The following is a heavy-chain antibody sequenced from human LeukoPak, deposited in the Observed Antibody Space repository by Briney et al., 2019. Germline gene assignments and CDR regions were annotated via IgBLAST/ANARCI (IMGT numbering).Heavy chain of an antibody. D-gene: IGHD2-15*01. CDR1: GGSISSGGYS. J-gene: IGHJ5*02. Sequence: SQTLSLTCAVSGGSISSGGYSWSWIRQPPGKGLEWIGYIYHSGSTYYNPSLKSRVTISVDRSKNQFSLKLSSVTAADTAVYYCARRGNGYCSGGSCPNWFDPWGQGTLVTVSS. CDR2: IYHSGST. CDR3: ARRGNGYCSGGSCPNWFDP. V-gene: IGHV4-30-2*01.